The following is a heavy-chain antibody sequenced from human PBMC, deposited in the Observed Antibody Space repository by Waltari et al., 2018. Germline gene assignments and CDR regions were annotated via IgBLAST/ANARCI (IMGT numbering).Heavy chain of an antibody. J-gene: IGHJ3*01. CDR3: ARDIAFGGVIVMNEAFDF. CDR2: ISSTGSNT. CDR1: VFTFSSFG. D-gene: IGHD3-16*02. Sequence: QLYLVESGGGVVHPGRSLSLSCAASVFTFSSFGMHWVRQPPGKGLQWVAVISSTGSNTYYADSWRGRFTISRDNSKNILYLQMNSLRAEDTSVYYCARDIAFGGVIVMNEAFDFRGRGTTVTVSP. V-gene: IGHV3-33*01.